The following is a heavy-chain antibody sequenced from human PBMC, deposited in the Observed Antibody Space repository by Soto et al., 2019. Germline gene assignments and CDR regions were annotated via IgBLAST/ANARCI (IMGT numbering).Heavy chain of an antibody. CDR3: ARRSRSGGSWSFDF. Sequence: SETLSLTCTVSGGSISNYYWSWIRQPPGKGLEWIGYILYSGSTSYNPSFKSRVTISVDTSKNQFSLKLSSVTAADTAVYYCARRSRSGGSWSFDFWGQGTLVTVS. J-gene: IGHJ4*02. CDR2: ILYSGST. D-gene: IGHD2-15*01. CDR1: GGSISNYY. V-gene: IGHV4-59*08.